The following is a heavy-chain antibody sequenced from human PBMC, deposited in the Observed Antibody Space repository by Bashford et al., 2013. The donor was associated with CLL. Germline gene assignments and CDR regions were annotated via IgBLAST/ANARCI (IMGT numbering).Heavy chain of an antibody. D-gene: IGHD3-22*01. J-gene: IGHJ6*02. Sequence: SETLSLTCAVYGGSFSGYYWSWIRQPPGKGLEWIGEINHSGSTNYNPSLKSRVTISVDTSKNQFSLKLSSVTAADTAVYYCARGPMIVVVINPGEPYYYYYYGMDVWGQGPRSPSP. CDR2: INHSGST. V-gene: IGHV4-34*01. CDR1: GGSFSGYY. CDR3: ARGPMIVVVINPGEPYYYYYYGMDV.